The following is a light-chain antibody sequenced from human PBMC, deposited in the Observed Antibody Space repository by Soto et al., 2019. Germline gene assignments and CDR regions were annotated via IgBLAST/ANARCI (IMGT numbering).Light chain of an antibody. CDR2: GAS. CDR3: QQYKTSPPRT. Sequence: EIVMTQSPASLSVSPGETATLSCRASQSISNSLAWYQQKPGQAPSLLIYGASTRATGIPARFSGSGSGTEFTLTISGLQSEGSALYYRQQYKTSPPRTFGQGTKLAIK. J-gene: IGKJ2*01. CDR1: QSISNS. V-gene: IGKV3-15*01.